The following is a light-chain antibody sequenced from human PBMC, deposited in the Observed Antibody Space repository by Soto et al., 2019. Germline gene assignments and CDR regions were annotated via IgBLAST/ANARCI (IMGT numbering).Light chain of an antibody. V-gene: IGKV3-20*01. CDR3: QQYDLALN. Sequence: EIVLTQSPGILSLSPGERATLSCRASQKISNRYVAWYQQKPGQSPRLLIFGSSTRATGIPDRFSGRGSGTDFTLTISSLEPADSAVYYCQQYDLALNFGPGTKVEIK. CDR2: GSS. CDR1: QKISNRY. J-gene: IGKJ3*01.